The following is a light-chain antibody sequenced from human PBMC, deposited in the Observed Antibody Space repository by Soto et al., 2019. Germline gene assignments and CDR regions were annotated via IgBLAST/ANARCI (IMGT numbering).Light chain of an antibody. V-gene: IGKV3-20*01. CDR2: GVS. CDR3: QQYANSPIT. J-gene: IGKJ5*01. Sequence: EIVLTQSPATLSLSPGERATLSCRASQSVGGFLAWYQQKPGQAPRLLIYGVSSRASGIPDRFFGSGSGTDFTLTINRLEPEDFAVYYCQQYANSPITFGQGTRLEIK. CDR1: QSVGGF.